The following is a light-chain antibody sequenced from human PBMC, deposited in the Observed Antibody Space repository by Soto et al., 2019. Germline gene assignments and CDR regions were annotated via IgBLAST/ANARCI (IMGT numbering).Light chain of an antibody. V-gene: IGKV3-20*01. CDR3: QQYVSAPWT. Sequence: EIVLTQSPGTLSLSPGERATLSCRASQSVSSSLAWHQQKPGQAPRLLIHGASTRATGIPDRFSGSGSGTDFTLTISRLEAEDFAVYSCQQYVSAPWTFGQGTKVEIK. CDR2: GAS. CDR1: QSVSSS. J-gene: IGKJ1*01.